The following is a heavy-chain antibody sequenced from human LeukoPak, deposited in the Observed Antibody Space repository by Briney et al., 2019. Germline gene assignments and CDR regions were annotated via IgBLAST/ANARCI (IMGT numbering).Heavy chain of an antibody. D-gene: IGHD4-11*01. CDR1: GYTFTSYG. CDR2: IIPIFGTA. CDR3: ARDRGYSNYDYYYMDV. Sequence: GASVKVSCKASGYTFTSYGISWVRQAPGQGLEWMGGIIPIFGTANYAQKFQGRVTITTDESTSTAYMELSSLRSEDTAVYYCARDRGYSNYDYYYMDVWGKGTTVTVSS. V-gene: IGHV1-69*05. J-gene: IGHJ6*03.